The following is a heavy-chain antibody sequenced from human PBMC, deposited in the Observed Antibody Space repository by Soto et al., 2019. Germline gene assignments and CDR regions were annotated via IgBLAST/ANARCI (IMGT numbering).Heavy chain of an antibody. V-gene: IGHV3-33*01. J-gene: IGHJ6*02. CDR3: ARDNAGPPPDYYYYGMDV. CDR1: GFTFSSYG. D-gene: IGHD2-8*01. CDR2: IWYDGSNK. Sequence: QVQLVESGGGVVQPGRSLRLSCAASGFTFSSYGMHWVRQAPGKGLEWVAVIWYDGSNKYYADSVKGRFTISRDNSKNTLYLQMNSLRAEDTAVYYCARDNAGPPPDYYYYGMDVWGQGTTVTVSS.